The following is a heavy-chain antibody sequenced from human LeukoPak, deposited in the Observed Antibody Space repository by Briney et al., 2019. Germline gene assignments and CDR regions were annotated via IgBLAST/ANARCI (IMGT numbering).Heavy chain of an antibody. CDR3: ARRRDLYSGSYYPFDY. CDR2: IYPGDSET. D-gene: IGHD1-26*01. CDR1: GYWFTNYW. J-gene: IGHJ4*02. V-gene: IGHV5-51*01. Sequence: GESLKISCKGSGYWFTNYWIGWVRQMPGKGLEWMGIIYPGDSETRYSPSFQGQVTISADKSISTAYLQWSSLKASDTAMYYCARRRDLYSGSYYPFDYWGQGTLVTVSS.